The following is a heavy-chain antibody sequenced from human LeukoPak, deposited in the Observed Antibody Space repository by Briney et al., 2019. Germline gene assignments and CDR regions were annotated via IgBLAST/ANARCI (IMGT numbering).Heavy chain of an antibody. CDR1: GFTFSSYA. D-gene: IGHD3-22*01. Sequence: GGSLRLSCAASGFTFSSYAMSWVRQAPRKGLEWVSAISGSGGSTYYADSVKGRFTISRDNSKNTLYLQMNSLRAEDTAVYYCATDAYYDSSGYYYYYYGMDVWGQGTTVTVSS. J-gene: IGHJ6*02. V-gene: IGHV3-23*01. CDR2: ISGSGGST. CDR3: ATDAYYDSSGYYYYYYGMDV.